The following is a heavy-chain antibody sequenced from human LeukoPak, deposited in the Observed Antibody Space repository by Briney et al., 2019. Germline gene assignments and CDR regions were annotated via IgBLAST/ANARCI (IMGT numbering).Heavy chain of an antibody. CDR2: ICSSGVT. Sequence: PSQTLSLTCAVSSVSISGGGYCWNWIRQPPGKGLEWMGYICSSGVTYFNPSLKSRLTFSLDTSNNQFSLHVNSVTAADTAVYYCARQVGRGTQVYYMDVWGKGTTVTVSS. V-gene: IGHV4-30-4*07. CDR3: ARQVGRGTQVYYMDV. D-gene: IGHD3-16*01. J-gene: IGHJ6*03. CDR1: SVSISGGGYC.